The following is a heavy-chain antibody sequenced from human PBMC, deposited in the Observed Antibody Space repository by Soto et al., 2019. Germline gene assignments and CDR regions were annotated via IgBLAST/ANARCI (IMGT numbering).Heavy chain of an antibody. V-gene: IGHV4-34*01. Sequence: PSETLSLTCAVYGGSFSDYNWSWLRQPPGKGLEWIGDINHRGSTNYNPSLKSRVTTSVDTSKNQFSLKLNSVTAADTAVYFCARGSHWNYLALDYWGQGTLVTVSS. CDR2: INHRGST. J-gene: IGHJ4*02. D-gene: IGHD1-7*01. CDR3: ARGSHWNYLALDY. CDR1: GGSFSDYN.